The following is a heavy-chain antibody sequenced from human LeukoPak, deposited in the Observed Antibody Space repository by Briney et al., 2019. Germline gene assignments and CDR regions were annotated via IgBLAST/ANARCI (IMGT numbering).Heavy chain of an antibody. V-gene: IGHV3-33*06. CDR1: GFTFNTYG. D-gene: IGHD1-26*01. CDR2: IWSDGTHK. J-gene: IGHJ4*02. CDR3: AKSNSESQTTVGN. Sequence: GGSLRLSCAASGFTFNTYGVHWVRQAPGKGLEWVAVIWSDGTHKHYSDSVKGRFTISRDNSKNTLYLEMNSLRVEDTAVYYCAKSNSESQTTVGNWGQGTLVTVSS.